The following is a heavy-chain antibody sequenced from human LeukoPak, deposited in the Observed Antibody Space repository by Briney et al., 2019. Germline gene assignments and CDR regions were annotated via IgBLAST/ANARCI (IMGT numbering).Heavy chain of an antibody. Sequence: GGSLRLSCAASGFTFSSYSMNWVRQAPGKGLEWVSSISSRSSYIYYGDSVKGRFTISRDNAKNSLYLQMNSLRAEDTAVYYCAKDLHYGSADYWGQGTLVTVSS. D-gene: IGHD3-10*01. CDR1: GFTFSSYS. V-gene: IGHV3-21*01. CDR3: AKDLHYGSADY. CDR2: ISSRSSYI. J-gene: IGHJ4*02.